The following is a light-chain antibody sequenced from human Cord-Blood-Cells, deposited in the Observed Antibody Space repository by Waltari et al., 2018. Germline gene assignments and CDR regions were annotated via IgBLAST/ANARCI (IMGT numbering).Light chain of an antibody. V-gene: IGLV3-21*04. CDR2: YDN. J-gene: IGLJ1*01. CDR3: QVWDSSSDHYV. Sequence: SYVLTQPPSVSVAPGKTARITCGGKNIGSKSVHWYQQKPGQAPVLVIYYDNDRPSGIPERFAGSNSGNTATLTISRVEAGDEADYYCQVWDSSSDHYVFGTGTKVTIL. CDR1: NIGSKS.